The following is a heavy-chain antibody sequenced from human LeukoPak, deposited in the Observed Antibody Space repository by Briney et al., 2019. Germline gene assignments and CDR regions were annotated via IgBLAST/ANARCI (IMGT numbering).Heavy chain of an antibody. CDR3: ARVGAWDGHWFDS. CDR1: GGSFSGYY. CDR2: INHSGST. J-gene: IGHJ5*01. D-gene: IGHD1-26*01. V-gene: IGHV4-34*01. Sequence: SETLSLTCAVYGGSFSGYYWSWIRQPPGKGLEWIGEINHSGSTNYNSSLKSRVTISVDTSKNQFSLKLSSVTAADTAVYYCARVGAWDGHWFDSWGQGTLVTVSS.